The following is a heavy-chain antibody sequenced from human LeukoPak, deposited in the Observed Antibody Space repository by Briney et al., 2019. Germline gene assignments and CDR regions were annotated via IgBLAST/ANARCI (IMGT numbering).Heavy chain of an antibody. V-gene: IGHV3-11*04. D-gene: IGHD3-22*01. Sequence: GGSLRLSCAASGFTFSDNYMSWIRQAPGKGLEWVSYISSSGSIYYADSVKGRFAISRDNAKNSLYLQMNSLRAEDTAVYYCARDWRDSSGKFPNDAFDIWGQGTMVTVSS. CDR2: ISSSGSI. CDR1: GFTFSDNY. CDR3: ARDWRDSSGKFPNDAFDI. J-gene: IGHJ3*02.